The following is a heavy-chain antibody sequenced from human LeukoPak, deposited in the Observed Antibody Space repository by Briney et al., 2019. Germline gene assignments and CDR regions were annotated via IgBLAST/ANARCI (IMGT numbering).Heavy chain of an antibody. CDR2: IYTSGST. J-gene: IGHJ4*02. V-gene: IGHV4-61*02. Sequence: SETLSLTCTVSGGSISSGSYYWSWIRQPAEEGLEWIGRIYTSGSTNYNPSLKSRVTISVDTSKNQFSLKLSSVTAADTAVYYCAREDNYYGSGYWGQGTLVTVSS. D-gene: IGHD3-10*01. CDR3: AREDNYYGSGY. CDR1: GGSISSGSYY.